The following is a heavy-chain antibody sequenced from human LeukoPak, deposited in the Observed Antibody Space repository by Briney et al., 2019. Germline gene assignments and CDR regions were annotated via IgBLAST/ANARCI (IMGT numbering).Heavy chain of an antibody. CDR1: GFTFSSYA. V-gene: IGHV3-30*01. Sequence: GGSLRLSCAASGFTFSSYAMHWVRQAPGKGLEWVAVISYDGSNKYYADSVKGRFTISRDNSKNTLYLQMNSLRAEDTAVYYCARDSLRFLEWPTLDYWGQGTLVSV. D-gene: IGHD3-3*01. CDR3: ARDSLRFLEWPTLDY. CDR2: ISYDGSNK. J-gene: IGHJ4*02.